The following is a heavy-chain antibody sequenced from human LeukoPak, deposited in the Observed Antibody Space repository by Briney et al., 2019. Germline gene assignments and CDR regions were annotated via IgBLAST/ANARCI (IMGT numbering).Heavy chain of an antibody. CDR2: INHSGST. Sequence: SETLSLTCAVYGGSFSGYYWSWIRQPPGKGLERIGEINHSGSTNYNPSLKSRVTISVDTSKNQFSLKLSSVTAADTAVYYCARGRGFYDYVWGSYRYTVDYFDYWGQGTLVTVSS. J-gene: IGHJ4*02. D-gene: IGHD3-16*02. CDR3: ARGRGFYDYVWGSYRYTVDYFDY. V-gene: IGHV4-34*01. CDR1: GGSFSGYY.